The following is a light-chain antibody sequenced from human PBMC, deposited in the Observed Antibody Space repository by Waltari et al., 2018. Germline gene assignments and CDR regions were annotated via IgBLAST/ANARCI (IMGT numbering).Light chain of an antibody. CDR3: QQYYDSPLTT. V-gene: IGKV1-NL1*01. CDR1: HDISHS. J-gene: IGKJ4*01. CDR2: STS. Sequence: DIQMTQSPSSLSASVGYRVTIICRASHDISHSLAWYQQKPGKAPKLLLYSTSKLESGVPSRFSGSGSGTDYTLTITSLQPEDFASYYCQQYYDSPLTTFGGGTKVE.